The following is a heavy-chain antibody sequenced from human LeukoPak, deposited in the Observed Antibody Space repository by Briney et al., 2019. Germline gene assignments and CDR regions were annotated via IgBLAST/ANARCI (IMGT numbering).Heavy chain of an antibody. J-gene: IGHJ4*02. CDR3: ATGTYCGGDCYSD. Sequence: SETLSLTCTVSGGSFSSGGSFWTWIRQHPGKGLDWVGHLDHSGSTYSNPSLKGRVSMSVDTSKNQFNLRLTSVTAAGTAVYYCATGTYCGGDCYSDWGPGTLVTVSS. CDR1: GGSFSSGGSF. V-gene: IGHV4-31*03. CDR2: LDHSGST. D-gene: IGHD2-21*02.